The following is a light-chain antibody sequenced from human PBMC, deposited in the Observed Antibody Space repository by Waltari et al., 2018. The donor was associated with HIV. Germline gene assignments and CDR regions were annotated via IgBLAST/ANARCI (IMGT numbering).Light chain of an antibody. CDR2: KDS. CDR3: QSADSSGTHG. V-gene: IGLV3-25*03. J-gene: IGLJ3*02. CDR1: ALPKQY. Sequence: SYELTQPPSVSVSPGQTARNTCPGDALPKQYAYWYQQKPGQAPVLVIYKDSERPSGIPERFSGSSSGTTVTLTISGVQAEDEADYYCQSADSSGTHGFGGGTKLTVL.